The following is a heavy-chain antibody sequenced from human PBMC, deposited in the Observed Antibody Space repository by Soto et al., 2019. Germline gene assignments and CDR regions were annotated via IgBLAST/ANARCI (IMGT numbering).Heavy chain of an antibody. V-gene: IGHV4-59*01. Sequence: QVQLQESGPRLVKPSATLSLTCTVSGGSITSSYWSWIRRPPGKGLEWIAYIYDTGISGYTPSTSYHPALKRAVTMSVDTSKSQFSLKLTSVTAADTAVYYCARGEDEFFYYGLDVWGQGITVTVSS. CDR1: GGSITSSY. J-gene: IGHJ6*02. CDR3: ARGEDEFFYYGLDV. CDR2: IYDTGISGYTPST. D-gene: IGHD3-10*01.